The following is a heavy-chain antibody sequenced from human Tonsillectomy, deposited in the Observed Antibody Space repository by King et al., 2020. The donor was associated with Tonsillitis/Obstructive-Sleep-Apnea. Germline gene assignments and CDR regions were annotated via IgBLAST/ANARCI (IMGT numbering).Heavy chain of an antibody. Sequence: QLVQSGAEVKKPGASVKVSCKASGYTFTGYYLHWVRQAPGQGLEWMGRINPNSGGTNYAQKLQGRVTVTRDTSIITAYMEVSRLRSDDTAVYYCSREEYSPMDVWGKGTTVTVSS. J-gene: IGHJ6*03. CDR2: INPNSGGT. V-gene: IGHV1-2*06. CDR1: GYTFTGYY. CDR3: SREEYSPMDV. D-gene: IGHD5-18*01.